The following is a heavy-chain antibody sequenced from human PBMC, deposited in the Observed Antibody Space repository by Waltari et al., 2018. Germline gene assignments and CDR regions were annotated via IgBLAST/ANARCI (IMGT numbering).Heavy chain of an antibody. V-gene: IGHV3-30-3*01. D-gene: IGHD1-1*01. CDR3: ARDGNWNDDSVDYYYYMDV. CDR1: GFTFSFYA. CDR2: ISYDGSNK. Sequence: QVQLVESGGGVVQPGRSLRLSWVASGFTFSFYAMHWVRQAPGKGLGWVAVISYDGSNKYYADSVKGRFTISRDNSKNTLYLQMNSLRAEDTAVYYCARDGNWNDDSVDYYYYMDVWGKGTTVTVSS. J-gene: IGHJ6*03.